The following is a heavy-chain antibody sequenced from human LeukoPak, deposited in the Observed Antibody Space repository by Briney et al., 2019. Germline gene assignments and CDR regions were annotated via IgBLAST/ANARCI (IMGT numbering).Heavy chain of an antibody. CDR3: ASHQGYRHDY. J-gene: IGHJ4*02. D-gene: IGHD2-15*01. V-gene: IGHV3-7*01. CDR2: IKQDGSEK. CDR1: GFTFSSYW. Sequence: GGSMRLSCAVSGFTFSSYWMSWVRQAPGKGLEWVANIKQDGSEKYYVDSVKGRFTISRDNAKNSLYLQMNSLRVEDTAVYYCASHQGYRHDYWGQGTLVTVSS.